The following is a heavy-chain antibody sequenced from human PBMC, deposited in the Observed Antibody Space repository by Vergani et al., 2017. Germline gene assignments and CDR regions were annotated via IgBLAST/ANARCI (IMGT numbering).Heavy chain of an antibody. Sequence: QVHLVESGGGVVQPGRSLTLPCVASGFSFRGHGMHWVRQAPGKGLEWVAMISYDGDRRDYGDFAKGRFTISRDSSKTVYLQMKSLRVEDTAMYFCAKDLSYSTAWPHFGSRGQGTLVTVSS. V-gene: IGHV3-30*18. D-gene: IGHD4-11*01. CDR3: AKDLSYSTAWPHFGS. CDR1: GFSFRGHG. CDR2: ISYDGDRR. J-gene: IGHJ4*02.